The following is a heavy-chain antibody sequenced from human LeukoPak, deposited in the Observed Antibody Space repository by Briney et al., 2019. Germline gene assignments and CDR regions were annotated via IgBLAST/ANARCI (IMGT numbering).Heavy chain of an antibody. CDR3: ARGGRYFDWLLFGAFDI. CDR2: IYSGGST. J-gene: IGHJ3*02. CDR1: GFTVSSNY. V-gene: IGHV3-53*01. D-gene: IGHD3-9*01. Sequence: GGSLRLSCAASGFTVSSNYMSWVRQAPGKGLEWVSVIYSGGSTYYADSVKGRFTISRGNSKNMLYLQMNSLRAEDTAVYYCARGGRYFDWLLFGAFDIWGQGTMVTVSS.